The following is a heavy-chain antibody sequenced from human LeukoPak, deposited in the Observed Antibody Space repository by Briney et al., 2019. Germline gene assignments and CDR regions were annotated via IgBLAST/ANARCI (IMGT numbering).Heavy chain of an antibody. J-gene: IGHJ5*02. Sequence: GGALRLSFAASGFTLSSYSLSWVRQAPGKGLGWVSAISGSGGSTYYADSVKGRFTISRDNSKNTLYLQMNSLRAGDTAVYYCAKDRLELGDWFDPWGQGTLVTVSS. CDR2: ISGSGGST. D-gene: IGHD1-1*01. V-gene: IGHV3-23*01. CDR3: AKDRLELGDWFDP. CDR1: GFTLSSYS.